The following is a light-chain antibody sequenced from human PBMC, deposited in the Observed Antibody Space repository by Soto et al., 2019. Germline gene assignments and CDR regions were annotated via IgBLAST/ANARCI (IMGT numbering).Light chain of an antibody. CDR3: QQYNNWPPFT. J-gene: IGKJ3*01. CDR2: EAS. CDR1: QSVRSN. Sequence: EIVMTQSPGTLSVSPGERATLSCRASQSVRSNLAWYQQKPGQAPRLLIYEASTRATGIPARFSGSGSGTEFTLTISSLQSEDLAVYHCQQYNNWPPFTFGPGTKVDIK. V-gene: IGKV3-15*01.